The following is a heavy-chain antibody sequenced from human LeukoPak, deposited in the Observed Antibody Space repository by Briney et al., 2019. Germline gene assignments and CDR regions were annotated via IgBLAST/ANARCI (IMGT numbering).Heavy chain of an antibody. V-gene: IGHV1-2*02. CDR2: ITPNSGGT. D-gene: IGHD6-6*01. J-gene: IGHJ5*02. CDR3: ARDLEYSSSSRGNWFDP. CDR1: GYTFTGYY. Sequence: ASVKVSCKASGYTFTGYYMHWVRQAPGQGLKWMGWITPNSGGTNYAQKFQGRVTMTRDTSISTAYMELSRLRSDDTAVYYCARDLEYSSSSRGNWFDPWGQGTLVTVSS.